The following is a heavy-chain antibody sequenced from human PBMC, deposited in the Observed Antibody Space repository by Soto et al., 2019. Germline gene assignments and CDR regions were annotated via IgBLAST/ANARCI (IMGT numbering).Heavy chain of an antibody. J-gene: IGHJ4*02. D-gene: IGHD5-18*01. V-gene: IGHV3-66*04. CDR1: GVNVSSTY. CDR2: IYSGVST. Sequence: GGSLRLSCAVSGVNVSSTYMSLFRQAPGKGLEWVSVIYSGVSTYYADSVKGRFTISRDNSKNTLYLQMNSLRAEDTAVYYCARQGYNYGGGYFDYWGQGTLVTVSS. CDR3: ARQGYNYGGGYFDY.